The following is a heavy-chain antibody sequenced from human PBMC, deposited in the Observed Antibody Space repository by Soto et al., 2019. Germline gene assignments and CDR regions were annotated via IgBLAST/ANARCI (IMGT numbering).Heavy chain of an antibody. Sequence: ASVKVSCKASGYTFTSYGISWVRQAPGQGLEWMGWINPYNGDINYAQKLQGRVTMTRDTSISTAYMDLSRLRSDDTAVYYCVMQRGGVVYWGQGTLVTVSS. D-gene: IGHD6-25*01. V-gene: IGHV1-18*01. CDR3: VMQRGGVVY. CDR2: INPYNGDI. J-gene: IGHJ4*02. CDR1: GYTFTSYG.